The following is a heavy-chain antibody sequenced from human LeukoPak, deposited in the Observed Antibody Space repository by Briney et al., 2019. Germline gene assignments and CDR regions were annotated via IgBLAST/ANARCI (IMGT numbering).Heavy chain of an antibody. Sequence: GESLKISCQASGYSFTSSWIGWVRQMPGKGLEWMGTIFPADSDTRYSPSFQGQVTISVDKSNKTAYLQWSSLKASDTAIYYCARLSGGGPWGQGTLVTVSS. J-gene: IGHJ5*02. CDR1: GYSFTSSW. CDR3: ARLSGGGP. CDR2: IFPADSDT. V-gene: IGHV5-51*01. D-gene: IGHD2-15*01.